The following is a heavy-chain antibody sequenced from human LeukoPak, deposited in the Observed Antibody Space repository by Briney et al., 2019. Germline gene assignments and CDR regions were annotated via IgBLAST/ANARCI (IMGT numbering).Heavy chain of an antibody. CDR3: ARFGLRDFGSYVADY. V-gene: IGHV1-2*02. J-gene: IGHJ4*02. Sequence: VELSCRSSIYSFTAYYVQGVTRPRAQGREGMGGINPNSGDTKSAQRFQGRVTLPRDTSINTAYMDLSSLRSDDTALYFCARFGLRDFGSYVADYWGQGTLVTVSS. D-gene: IGHD3-10*01. CDR2: INPNSGDT. CDR1: IYSFTAYY.